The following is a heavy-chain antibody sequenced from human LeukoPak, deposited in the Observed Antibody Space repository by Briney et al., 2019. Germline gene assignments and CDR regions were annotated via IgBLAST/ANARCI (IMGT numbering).Heavy chain of an antibody. Sequence: PSETLSLTCAVYGGSFSGYYWSWLRQPPGKGLEWIGEINHSGSTNYNPSLKSRVTISVDTSKNQFSLKLSSVTAADTAVYYCARAPRDQLRYFDWLLYWDYWGQGTLVTVSS. CDR2: INHSGST. J-gene: IGHJ4*02. V-gene: IGHV4-34*01. CDR3: ARAPRDQLRYFDWLLYWDY. D-gene: IGHD3-9*01. CDR1: GGSFSGYY.